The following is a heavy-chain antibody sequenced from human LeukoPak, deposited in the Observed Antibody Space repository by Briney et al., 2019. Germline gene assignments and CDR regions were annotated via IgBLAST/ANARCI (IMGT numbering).Heavy chain of an antibody. CDR3: ARVYTSSWYDY. D-gene: IGHD6-13*01. V-gene: IGHV3-48*01. CDR2: ISSSSSTI. CDR1: GFTFNTYS. Sequence: GESLRLSCAASGFTFNTYSMNWVRQAPGKGLEWVSYISSSSSTIKYADSVKGQFTISRDNAKNSLFLQMNSLRAEDTAVYYCARVYTSSWYDYWGQGTLVTVSP. J-gene: IGHJ4*02.